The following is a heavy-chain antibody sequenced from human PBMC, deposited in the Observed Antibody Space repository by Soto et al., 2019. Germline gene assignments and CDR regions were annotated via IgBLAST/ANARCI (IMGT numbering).Heavy chain of an antibody. D-gene: IGHD2-21*02. J-gene: IGHJ4*02. Sequence: GGTIRRSCSASALLVTRYCKCWTRQAQEKGVECLAYSSNSGTYARDADSVKVRFSISRDNAKKLLFLQINSLRGEDSATYLCARSGDNLNVLDYWAQGAPVTVSS. CDR1: ALLVTRYC. CDR2: SSNSGTYA. V-gene: IGHV3-11*06. CDR3: ARSGDNLNVLDY.